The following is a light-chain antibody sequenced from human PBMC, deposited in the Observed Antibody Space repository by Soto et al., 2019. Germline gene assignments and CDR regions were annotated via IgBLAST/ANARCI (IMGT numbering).Light chain of an antibody. J-gene: IGKJ2*01. Sequence: DIRMTQSPSTLSASVGDRVTITCRASQTISNWLAWYQQKPGKAPKLLIYRASSLNTGLPSRFGGSGSGTEFTLTISSLQPDDFATYYCQQFDSYPYNFGQGTKLEIK. CDR1: QTISNW. CDR2: RAS. CDR3: QQFDSYPYN. V-gene: IGKV1-5*03.